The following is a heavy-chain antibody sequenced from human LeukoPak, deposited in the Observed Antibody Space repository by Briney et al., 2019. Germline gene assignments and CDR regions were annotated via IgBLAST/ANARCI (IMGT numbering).Heavy chain of an antibody. D-gene: IGHD2-2*01. CDR1: DGSMGTYY. CDR2: IYYSGST. CDR3: ARGRLGRQHASFFDS. J-gene: IGHJ4*01. Sequence: SETLSLTCSVSDGSMGTYYWGWIRQPPRKRLEWIGYIYYSGSTTYNPSLKSRVTVSVDTSKNQFSLKLTSMNAADKAVYYFARGRLGRQHASFFDSWGHGTLVTVSS. V-gene: IGHV4-59*08.